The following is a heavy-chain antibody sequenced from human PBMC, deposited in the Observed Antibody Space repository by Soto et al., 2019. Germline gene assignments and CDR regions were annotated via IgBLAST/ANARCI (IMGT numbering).Heavy chain of an antibody. CDR1: GGTFSSYA. V-gene: IGHV1-69*13. J-gene: IGHJ4*02. CDR3: ARRYYDSSGLDY. CDR2: IIPIFGTA. D-gene: IGHD3-22*01. Sequence: SVKVSCKASGGTFSSYAISWVRQAPGQGLEWMGGIIPIFGTANYAQKFQGRVTITADESTSTAYMELSSLRSEDTAVYYCARRYYDSSGLDYWGQGTMVTVSS.